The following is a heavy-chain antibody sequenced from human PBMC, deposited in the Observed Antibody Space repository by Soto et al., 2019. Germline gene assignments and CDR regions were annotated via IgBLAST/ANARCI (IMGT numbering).Heavy chain of an antibody. CDR2: ISASGGTA. D-gene: IGHD6-19*01. V-gene: IGHV3-23*01. J-gene: IGHJ6*03. CDR1: GFTFSSYA. CDR3: AKDSEIANYYFYMDV. Sequence: PGGSLRLSCAASGFTFSSYAMSWARQAPGSGLEWVSGISASGGTADYADSVKGRFTISRDNSKNTLYLQMNSLRAEDTAVYYCAKDSEIANYYFYMDVWGKGTTVTVSS.